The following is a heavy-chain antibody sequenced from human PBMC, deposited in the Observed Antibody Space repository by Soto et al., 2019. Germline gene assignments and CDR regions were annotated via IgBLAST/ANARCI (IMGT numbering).Heavy chain of an antibody. Sequence: GGSLRLSCAAPGFTFSHYGIAWVPRPPGKGLEWGAVISYDVRVKSHADSVKGRVSFPSDESNHTPSLKLNSTAAEDRAVFYCANVGGSWGIVGAFDIGGEGTMVTV. CDR2: ISYDVRVK. V-gene: IGHV3-30*18. CDR1: GFTFSHYG. CDR3: ANVGGSWGIVGAFDI. D-gene: IGHD1-26*01. J-gene: IGHJ3*02.